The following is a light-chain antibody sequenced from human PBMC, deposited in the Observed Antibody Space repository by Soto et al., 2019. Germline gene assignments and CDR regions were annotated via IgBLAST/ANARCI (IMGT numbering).Light chain of an antibody. CDR2: GAS. Sequence: EIVLTQSPGTLSLSPGERATLSCRASQSVSSSYLAWYQQKPCQAPRLLIYGASSRATGIPDRFSGSGSGTDFTLTISRLEPEDFAVYYCQQYGSSPLFTFVPGTKVDIK. CDR3: QQYGSSPLFT. CDR1: QSVSSSY. J-gene: IGKJ3*01. V-gene: IGKV3-20*01.